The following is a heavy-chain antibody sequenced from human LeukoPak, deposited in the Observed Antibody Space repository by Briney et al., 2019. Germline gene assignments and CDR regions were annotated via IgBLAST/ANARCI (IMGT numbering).Heavy chain of an antibody. V-gene: IGHV3-23*01. CDR2: ISSGGGSI. Sequence: PGGSLRLSCAASGFTFNAYGMSWVRQAPGKGLEWVSAISSGGGSIYYADSVKGRFTISRDNSRNTLYLQMYSLRAEDTATYYCAKGHDISGHSTPWDNWGQGTLVTVSS. CDR1: GFTFNAYG. D-gene: IGHD3-22*01. CDR3: AKGHDISGHSTPWDN. J-gene: IGHJ4*02.